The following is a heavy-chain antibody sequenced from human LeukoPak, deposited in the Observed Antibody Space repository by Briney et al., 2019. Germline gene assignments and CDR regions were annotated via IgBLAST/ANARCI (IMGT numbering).Heavy chain of an antibody. D-gene: IGHD4-17*01. CDR2: IIPIFGTA. CDR1: GGTFSSYA. CDR3: ARGPADYGDPQEFDY. V-gene: IGHV1-69*01. J-gene: IGHJ4*02. Sequence: ASVKVSCKASGGTFSSYAISWVRQAPGQGLEWMGGIIPIFGTANYAQKFQGRVTITADESTSTAYMELSSLRSEDTAVYYCARGPADYGDPQEFDYWGQGTLVTVSS.